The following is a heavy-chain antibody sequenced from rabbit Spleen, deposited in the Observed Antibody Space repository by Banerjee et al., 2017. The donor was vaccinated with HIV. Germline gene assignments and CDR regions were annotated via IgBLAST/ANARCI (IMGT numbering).Heavy chain of an antibody. CDR1: GFDFSHYG. D-gene: IGHD8-1*01. J-gene: IGHJ3*01. CDR3: ARDGTGGSYFAW. V-gene: IGHV1S47*01. CDR2: IDPVFGIT. Sequence: QEQLVESGGGLVQPGGSLKLSCKASGFDFSHYGVSWVRQAPGKGLEWIGYIDPVFGITYYANWVNGRFSISRENAQNTVFLQMTSLTAADTATYFCARDGTGGSYFAWWGQGTLVTVS.